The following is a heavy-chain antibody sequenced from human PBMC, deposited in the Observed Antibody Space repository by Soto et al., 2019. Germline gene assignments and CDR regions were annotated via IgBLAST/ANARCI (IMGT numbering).Heavy chain of an antibody. D-gene: IGHD2-21*02. J-gene: IGHJ6*02. CDR2: IYWDDDK. V-gene: IGHV2-5*02. Sequence: QITLKESGPTLVKPTQTLTLTCTFSGLSLSTTGVGVGWIRQPPGKALEWLALIYWDDDKRYSPSLKSRLTIAKDTSKNQVVLTMTNMDPLDTATYYCVQSRCGVDCLQSYSSHSYYGLDVWGQGTTVTVS. CDR1: GLSLSTTGVG. CDR3: VQSRCGVDCLQSYSSHSYYGLDV.